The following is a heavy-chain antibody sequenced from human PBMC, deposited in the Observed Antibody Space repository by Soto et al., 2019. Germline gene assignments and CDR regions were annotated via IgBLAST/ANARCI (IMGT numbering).Heavy chain of an antibody. CDR1: GDTFTGYY. CDR2: INPNSGGT. CDR3: ARGYYDSSGYYVPYYYYYGMDV. Sequence: GASVKVSCKASGDTFTGYYMHWVRQAPGQGLEWMGWINPNSGGTNYAQKFQGRVTMTRDTSISTAYMELSRLRSDDTAVYYCARGYYDSSGYYVPYYYYYGMDVWGQGTTVTVSS. J-gene: IGHJ6*02. D-gene: IGHD3-22*01. V-gene: IGHV1-2*02.